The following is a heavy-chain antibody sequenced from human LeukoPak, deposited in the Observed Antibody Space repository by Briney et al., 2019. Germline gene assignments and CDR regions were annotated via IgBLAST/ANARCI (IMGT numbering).Heavy chain of an antibody. D-gene: IGHD1-26*01. J-gene: IGHJ3*02. CDR1: GFTFSSNS. CDR3: ARNGWDLLSRAFDI. CDR2: ISRSSRYI. V-gene: IGHV3-21*01. Sequence: GGSLRLSGAASGFTFSSNSMSWVRQAPGKGREWVSSISRSSRYIYYADSVKGRFTISRDNAKNSLYLQMNSLRAADTAVYYCARNGWDLLSRAFDIWGQGTMVTVSS.